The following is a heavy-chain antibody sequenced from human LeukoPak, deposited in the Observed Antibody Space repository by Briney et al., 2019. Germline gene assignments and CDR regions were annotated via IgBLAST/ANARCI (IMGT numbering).Heavy chain of an antibody. CDR2: ISYDGSNK. Sequence: GGSLRLSCAASGFTFSSYGMHWVRQAPGKGLEWVAVISYDGSNKYYADSVKGRFTISRDNSKNTLYLQMNSLRAEDTAVYYCAKGHWFDPWGQGTLVTVSS. CDR1: GFTFSSYG. J-gene: IGHJ5*02. CDR3: AKGHWFDP. V-gene: IGHV3-30*18.